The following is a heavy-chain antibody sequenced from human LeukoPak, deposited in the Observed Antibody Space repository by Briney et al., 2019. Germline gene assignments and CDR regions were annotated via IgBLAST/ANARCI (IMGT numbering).Heavy chain of an antibody. J-gene: IGHJ6*02. Sequence: GGSLRLSCTGFGFTFGDHAMAWVRQAPGKGLEWVGCIRSKTYGGTTEYAASVKGRFTISRADSISIAYLQMNSLKTEDTAVYYCGRGPIQLWLHNGMDVWGQGTTVTVSS. D-gene: IGHD5-18*01. V-gene: IGHV3-49*04. CDR2: IRSKTYGGTT. CDR3: GRGPIQLWLHNGMDV. CDR1: GFTFGDHA.